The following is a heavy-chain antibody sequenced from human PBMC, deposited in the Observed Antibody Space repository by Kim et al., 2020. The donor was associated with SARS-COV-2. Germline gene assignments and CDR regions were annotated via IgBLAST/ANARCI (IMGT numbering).Heavy chain of an antibody. V-gene: IGHV3-33*01. Sequence: VAVIWYDGSNKYYADSVKGRFTISRDNSKNTLYLQMNSLRAEDTAVYYCARDDRGASRPLKWAFYI. D-gene: IGHD3-10*01. CDR2: IWYDGSNK. CDR3: ARDDRGASRPLKWAFYI. J-gene: IGHJ3*02.